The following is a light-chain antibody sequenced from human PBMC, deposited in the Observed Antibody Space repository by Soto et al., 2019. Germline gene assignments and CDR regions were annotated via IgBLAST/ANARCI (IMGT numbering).Light chain of an antibody. V-gene: IGKV3-15*01. CDR3: QQYNNWRS. Sequence: EIVLTQSPATLSVSPGERVTLTCRTSQTISNNLGWYQQKPGQAPRLLIYGASTRATGIPARFSCGGSGTAFTLTISSLQSDAFAVYYCQQYNNWRSFGQGTKVEIK. CDR1: QTISNN. CDR2: GAS. J-gene: IGKJ1*01.